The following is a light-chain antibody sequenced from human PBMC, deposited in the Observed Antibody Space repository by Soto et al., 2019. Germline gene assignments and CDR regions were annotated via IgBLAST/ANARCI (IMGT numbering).Light chain of an antibody. CDR1: QSVSSNY. CDR3: QQYGSSPT. J-gene: IGKJ1*01. Sequence: EIVLTQSPGTLSLSPGERATLSCRASQSVSSNYVAWYQQKPGQAPRLLIYDTSSRASDIPDRYSGSGSGTEFNLTISRLEPEDFAVYFCQQYGSSPTFGHGTKVDIK. V-gene: IGKV3-20*01. CDR2: DTS.